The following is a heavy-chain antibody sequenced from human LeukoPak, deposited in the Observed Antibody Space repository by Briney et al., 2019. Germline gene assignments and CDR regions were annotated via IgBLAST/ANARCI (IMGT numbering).Heavy chain of an antibody. Sequence: SETLSLTCAVYGGSFSGYYWSWIRQPPGKGLEWIGEINHSGSTNYNPSLKSRVTISVDTSKNQFSLKLSSVTAADTAMYYCARSVGDCGGDCWFSNWFDSWGQGTLVTVSS. CDR2: INHSGST. CDR3: ARSVGDCGGDCWFSNWFDS. CDR1: GGSFSGYY. V-gene: IGHV4-34*01. D-gene: IGHD2-21*02. J-gene: IGHJ5*01.